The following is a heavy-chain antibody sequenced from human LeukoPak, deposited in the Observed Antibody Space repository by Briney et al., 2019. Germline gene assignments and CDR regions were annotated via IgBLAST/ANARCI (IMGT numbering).Heavy chain of an antibody. V-gene: IGHV4-34*01. J-gene: IGHJ4*02. CDR3: ARVQKIVVVPAAMTLFDY. Sequence: PETLSLTCAVYGGSFSGYYWSWIRQPPGKGLEWIGEINHSGSTNYNPSLKSRVTISVDTSKNQFSLKLSSVTAADTAVYYCARVQKIVVVPAAMTLFDYWGQGTLVTVSS. CDR2: INHSGST. D-gene: IGHD2-2*01. CDR1: GGSFSGYY.